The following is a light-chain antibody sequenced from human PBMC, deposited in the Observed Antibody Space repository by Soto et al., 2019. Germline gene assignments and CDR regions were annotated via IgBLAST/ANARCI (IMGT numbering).Light chain of an antibody. CDR3: MQATHSPYT. CDR1: QSLVYSDGNTY. V-gene: IGKV2-30*01. Sequence: DVVMTQSPLSLPVTLGQPASISCRSSQSLVYSDGNTYLNWFQQRPGQSPRRLIYKVSNRDSGVPDRCSGSGSGTDFTLKISRFEAADVGLYYYMQATHSPYTFGQGTQLEIK. J-gene: IGKJ2*01. CDR2: KVS.